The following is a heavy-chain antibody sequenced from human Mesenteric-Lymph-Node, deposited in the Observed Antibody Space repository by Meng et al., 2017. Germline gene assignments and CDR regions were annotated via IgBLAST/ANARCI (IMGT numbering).Heavy chain of an antibody. Sequence: GESLKTSCAASGFIFSSYGMHWVRQAPGKGLEWVAVIWYDGSNKYYADSVKGRFTISRDNSKNTLYLQMNSLRAEETAVYSCLRAEDGNHGKFDYWGQGTAVTVSS. CDR3: LRAEDGNHGKFDY. CDR1: GFIFSSYG. J-gene: IGHJ4*02. V-gene: IGHV3-33*01. CDR2: IWYDGSNK. D-gene: IGHD1-14*01.